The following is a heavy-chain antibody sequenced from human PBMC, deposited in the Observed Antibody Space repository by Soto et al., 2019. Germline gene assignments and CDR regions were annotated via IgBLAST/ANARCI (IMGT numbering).Heavy chain of an antibody. D-gene: IGHD2-21*02. Sequence: QVQLQESGPGLVKPSETLSLTCTVSGGSVSSGSYYWTWIRQPPGKGLEWIGYIYDSGSTNYNPSLKSRLTMSVDTSKNQFALKLTSVTAADTAVYYCARDLTYGGNSLDNWGQGTLVTVSS. CDR1: GGSVSSGSYY. CDR3: ARDLTYGGNSLDN. V-gene: IGHV4-61*01. CDR2: IYDSGST. J-gene: IGHJ4*02.